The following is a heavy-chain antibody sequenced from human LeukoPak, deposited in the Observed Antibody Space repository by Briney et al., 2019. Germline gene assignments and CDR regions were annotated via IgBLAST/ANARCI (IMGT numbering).Heavy chain of an antibody. CDR3: AREFTGYSYGSNYYYYMDV. CDR2: INPSGGST. Sequence: ASVKVSCKASGYTFTGYYMHWVRQAPGQGLEWMGIINPSGGSTSYAQKFQGRVTMTRDMSTSTVYMELSSLRSEDTAVYYCAREFTGYSYGSNYYYYMDVWGKGTTVTVSS. CDR1: GYTFTGYY. V-gene: IGHV1-46*01. D-gene: IGHD5-18*01. J-gene: IGHJ6*03.